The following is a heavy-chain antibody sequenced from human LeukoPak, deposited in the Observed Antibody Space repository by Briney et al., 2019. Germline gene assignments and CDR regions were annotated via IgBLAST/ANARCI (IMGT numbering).Heavy chain of an antibody. J-gene: IGHJ4*02. D-gene: IGHD2-21*02. CDR2: ISAYNGNT. CDR3: ARPNDLGMVTAILGY. V-gene: IGHV1-18*01. Sequence: GASVKVSCKASGYTFTSYGISWVRQAPGQGLEWMGWISAYNGNTNYAQKLRGRVTMTTDTSTSTAYMELRSLRSDDTAAYYCARPNDLGMVTAILGYWGQGTLVTVSS. CDR1: GYTFTSYG.